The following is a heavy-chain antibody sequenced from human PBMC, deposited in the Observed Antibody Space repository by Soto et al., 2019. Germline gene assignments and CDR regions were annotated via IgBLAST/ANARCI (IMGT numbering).Heavy chain of an antibody. Sequence: GGSLRLSCVASGFTVDDYAMHWVRQAPGTGLEWVSGISSNSDTIDYADSVKGRFTVSRDNAKNSLFLQMNSLRPEDTALYYCAKDMKWGGMTTIHYFDSWGQGTQVTVS. J-gene: IGHJ4*02. CDR1: GFTVDDYA. V-gene: IGHV3-9*01. D-gene: IGHD3-16*01. CDR2: ISSNSDTI. CDR3: AKDMKWGGMTTIHYFDS.